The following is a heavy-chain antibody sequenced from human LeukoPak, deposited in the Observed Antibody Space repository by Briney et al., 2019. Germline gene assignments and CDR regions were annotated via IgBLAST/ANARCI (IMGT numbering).Heavy chain of an antibody. CDR3: ARGNYADYYDSSGSLKSDAFDI. Sequence: ASVKVSCKASGYTFSSYYMHWVRQAPGQGLEWMGWINPNSGGTNYAQKFQGRVTMTRDTSISTAYMELSRLRSDDTAVYYCARGNYADYYDSSGSLKSDAFDIWGQGTMVTVSS. J-gene: IGHJ3*02. CDR1: GYTFSSYY. D-gene: IGHD3-22*01. CDR2: INPNSGGT. V-gene: IGHV1-2*02.